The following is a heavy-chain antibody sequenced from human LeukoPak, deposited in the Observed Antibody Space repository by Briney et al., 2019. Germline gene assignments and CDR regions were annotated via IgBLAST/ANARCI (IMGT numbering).Heavy chain of an antibody. CDR3: ARGGYSTDY. Sequence: SSETLSLTCTVSGGSISSSSYYWGWIRQPPGKGLEWIGSIYYSGSTYYNPSLKSRVTISVDTSKNQFSLKLSSVTAADTAVCYCARGGYSTDYWGQGTLVTVSS. CDR2: IYYSGST. CDR1: GGSISSSSYY. D-gene: IGHD3-22*01. V-gene: IGHV4-39*07. J-gene: IGHJ4*02.